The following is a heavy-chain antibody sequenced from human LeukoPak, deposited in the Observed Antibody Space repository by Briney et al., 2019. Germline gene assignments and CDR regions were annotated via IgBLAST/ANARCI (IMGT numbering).Heavy chain of an antibody. V-gene: IGHV3-53*01. CDR2: IYSGGST. CDR3: ARVYDFWSGYPPDY. CDR1: GFTVSSNY. D-gene: IGHD3-3*01. J-gene: IGHJ4*02. Sequence: PGGSLRLSCAASGFTVSSNYMSWVRQAPGKGLEWVSVIYSGGSTYYADSVKGRFTISRDNAKNSLYLQMNSLRAEDTAVYYCARVYDFWSGYPPDYWGQGTLVTVSS.